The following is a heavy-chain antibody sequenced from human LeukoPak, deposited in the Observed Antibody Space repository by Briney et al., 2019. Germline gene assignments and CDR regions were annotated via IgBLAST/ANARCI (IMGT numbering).Heavy chain of an antibody. CDR3: ATALHSSSWSFDY. J-gene: IGHJ4*02. CDR2: IKQDGSER. Sequence: PGGSLRLSCAASGFTFSNYWVSWVRQAPGKGLEWVANIKQDGSERYYVDSVRGRFTISRDNAKNSLFLQIHSLRAEDTAVYYCATALHSSSWSFDYWGQGTLVAVSS. D-gene: IGHD6-13*01. CDR1: GFTFSNYW. V-gene: IGHV3-7*01.